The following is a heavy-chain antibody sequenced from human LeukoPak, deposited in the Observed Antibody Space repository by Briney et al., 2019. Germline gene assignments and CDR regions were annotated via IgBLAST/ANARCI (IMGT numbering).Heavy chain of an antibody. CDR2: ISGDGGGT. CDR1: GFTFSSYG. J-gene: IGHJ4*02. V-gene: IGHV3-23*01. CDR3: AKETAADSILITVDY. D-gene: IGHD1-14*01. Sequence: GGSLRLSCAASGFTFSSYGMYWVRQAPGKGLEWVSAISGDGGGTYYADSVKGRFTISRDNSKNTLYLQMNNLRAEDTAVYYCAKETAADSILITVDYWGQGTLVTVSS.